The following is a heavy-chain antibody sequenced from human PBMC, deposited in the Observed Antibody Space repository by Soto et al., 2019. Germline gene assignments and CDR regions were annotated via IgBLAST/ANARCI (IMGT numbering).Heavy chain of an antibody. J-gene: IGHJ4*02. CDR3: ARFYYYDSSGYYYGVFDY. Sequence: SETLSLTCTVSGGSFSSGDYYWSWIRQPTGKGLEWIGYIYYSGTTYYNPSLKSLVTISVDTSKNQFSLKLSSVTAADTAVSCCARFYYYDSSGYYYGVFDYWGQGTLVTVSS. D-gene: IGHD3-22*01. V-gene: IGHV4-30-4*01. CDR1: GGSFSSGDYY. CDR2: IYYSGTT.